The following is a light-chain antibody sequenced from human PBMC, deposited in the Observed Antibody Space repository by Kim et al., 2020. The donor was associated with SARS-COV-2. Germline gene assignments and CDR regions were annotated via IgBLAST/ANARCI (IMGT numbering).Light chain of an antibody. CDR2: GAS. Sequence: SLSPGERATLSCRASQSVSSNYLAWYQQKPGQAPRLLIYGASSRATGIPDRFSGSGSGTDFTLTISRLEPEDFAVYYCQQYGTSYTFGQGTKLEIK. CDR1: QSVSSNY. CDR3: QQYGTSYT. J-gene: IGKJ2*01. V-gene: IGKV3-20*01.